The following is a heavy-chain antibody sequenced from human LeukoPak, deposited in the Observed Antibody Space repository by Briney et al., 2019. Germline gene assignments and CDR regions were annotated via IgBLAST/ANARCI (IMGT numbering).Heavy chain of an antibody. J-gene: IGHJ6*02. Sequence: EASVKVSCKASGYTFTSYDINWVRQATGQGREWMGWMNPNSGNTGYAQKFQGRVTMTRNTAISTAYMELSSLRSEDTAVYYCASCSLAMVRGDTLDYYYYGMHVWGQGTTVTVS. CDR2: MNPNSGNT. V-gene: IGHV1-8*01. D-gene: IGHD3-10*01. CDR3: ASCSLAMVRGDTLDYYYYGMHV. CDR1: GYTFTSYD.